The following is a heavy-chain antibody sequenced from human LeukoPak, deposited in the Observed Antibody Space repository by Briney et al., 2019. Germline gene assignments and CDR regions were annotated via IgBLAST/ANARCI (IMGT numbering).Heavy chain of an antibody. CDR1: GGSISSSSYY. CDR3: ARLRGLYGSGSYYRPEFDY. J-gene: IGHJ4*02. D-gene: IGHD3-10*01. CDR2: IYYSGST. V-gene: IGHV4-39*01. Sequence: SETLSLTCTVSGGSISSSSYYWGWIRQPPRKGLEWIGRIYYSGSTYYNPSLKSRVTISVDTSKNQFSLKLSFVTAADTAVYYCARLRGLYGSGSYYRPEFDYWGQGTLVTVSS.